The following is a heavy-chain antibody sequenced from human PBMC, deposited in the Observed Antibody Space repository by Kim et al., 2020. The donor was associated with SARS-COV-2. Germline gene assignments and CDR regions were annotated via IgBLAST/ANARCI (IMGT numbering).Heavy chain of an antibody. CDR3: TRDGDPGGLRY. CDR2: IFWNSGGV. CDR1: SFEDHA. Sequence: GGSLRLSCAVSFEDHAMHWVRQVPGKGLEWVSGIFWNSGGVGYADSVKGRFIISRDNAKNFLYLQMNSLRPEDTAFYFCTRDGDPGGLRYWGQGALVTVSS. D-gene: IGHD3-10*01. J-gene: IGHJ4*02. V-gene: IGHV3-9*01.